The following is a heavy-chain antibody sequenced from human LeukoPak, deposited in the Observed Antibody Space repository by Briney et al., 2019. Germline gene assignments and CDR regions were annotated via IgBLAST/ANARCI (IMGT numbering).Heavy chain of an antibody. V-gene: IGHV3-23*01. CDR2: IGGSGDTT. CDR1: GFTFSAYA. Sequence: GGSLRLSCAASGFTFSAYAMSWVRQAPGKGLEWVSVIGGSGDTTYYADSVKGRFTISRDNSKNTLYLQMNSLRGEDTAIYYCAKDRPSVTTGVFDLWGQGTLVTVSS. D-gene: IGHD4-23*01. CDR3: AKDRPSVTTGVFDL. J-gene: IGHJ4*02.